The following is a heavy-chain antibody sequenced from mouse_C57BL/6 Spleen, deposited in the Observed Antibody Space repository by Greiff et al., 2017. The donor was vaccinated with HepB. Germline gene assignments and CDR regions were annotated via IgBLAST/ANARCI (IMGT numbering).Heavy chain of an antibody. CDR3: ARCLITTVVAGDY. J-gene: IGHJ2*01. D-gene: IGHD1-1*01. CDR1: GYTFTSYW. Sequence: QVQLQQPGAELVKPGASVKLSCKASGYTFTSYWMQWVKQRPGQGLEWIGEIDPSDSYTNYNQKFKGKATLTVDTSSSTAYMQLSSLTSEDSAVYYCARCLITTVVAGDYWGQGTTLTVSS. V-gene: IGHV1-50*01. CDR2: IDPSDSYT.